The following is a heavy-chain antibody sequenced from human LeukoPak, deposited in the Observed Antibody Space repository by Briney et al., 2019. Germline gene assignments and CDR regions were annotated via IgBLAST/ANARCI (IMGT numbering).Heavy chain of an antibody. CDR1: GYTFTNYG. V-gene: IGHV1-18*01. Sequence: GASVTVSFKASGYTFTNYGISWVRQAPGQGLEWMGWISAYNGNTNYAQKLQGRVTMTTDTSTSTAYMELRSLRSDDTAVYYCARDFPAIAVAGIRNDYWGQGTLVTVSS. D-gene: IGHD6-19*01. CDR2: ISAYNGNT. CDR3: ARDFPAIAVAGIRNDY. J-gene: IGHJ4*02.